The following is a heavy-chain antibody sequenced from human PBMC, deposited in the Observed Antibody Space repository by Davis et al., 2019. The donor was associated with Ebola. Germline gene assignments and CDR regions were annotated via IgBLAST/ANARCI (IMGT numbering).Heavy chain of an antibody. V-gene: IGHV3-48*04. CDR1: GFTFSSYS. D-gene: IGHD4-23*01. J-gene: IGHJ6*02. CDR3: ARGPPLTPFTVANGMDV. Sequence: PGGSLRLSCAASGFTFSSYSMNWVRQAPGKGLEWVSYISSSGSTIYYADSVKGRFTISRDNAKNSLYLQMNSLRAEDTAVYYCARGPPLTPFTVANGMDVWGQGTTVTVSS. CDR2: ISSSGSTI.